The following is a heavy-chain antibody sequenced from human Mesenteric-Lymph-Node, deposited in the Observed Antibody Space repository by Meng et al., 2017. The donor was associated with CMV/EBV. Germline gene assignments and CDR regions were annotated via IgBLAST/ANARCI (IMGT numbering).Heavy chain of an antibody. J-gene: IGHJ4*02. V-gene: IGHV4-31*02. D-gene: IGHD3-22*01. CDR3: ATRTFSSAYYYFDY. CDR1: GGCIGSGGCY. CDR2: IYRTGSP. Sequence: SGGCIGSGGCYWSWIRQHPGKGLEWIRFIYRTGSPYYNPSLKSRIAISMDTSKNQFSLRLSSVTAADTAVYYCATRTFSSAYYYFDYWGQGTLVTVSS.